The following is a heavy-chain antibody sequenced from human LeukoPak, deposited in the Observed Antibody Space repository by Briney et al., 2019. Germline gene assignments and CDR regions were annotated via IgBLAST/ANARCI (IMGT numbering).Heavy chain of an antibody. CDR1: GFTFSSYG. CDR2: IWYDGSNK. D-gene: IGHD3-22*01. J-gene: IGHJ4*02. Sequence: GSLRLSCAASGFTFSSYGMHWVRQAPGKGLEWVAVIWYDGSNKYYADSVKGRFTISRDNSKNTLYLQMNSLGAEDTAVYYCARELSSRAMIVRGFDYWGQGTLVTVSS. V-gene: IGHV3-33*01. CDR3: ARELSSRAMIVRGFDY.